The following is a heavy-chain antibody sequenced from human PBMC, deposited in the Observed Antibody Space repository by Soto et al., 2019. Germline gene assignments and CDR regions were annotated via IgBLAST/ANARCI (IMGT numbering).Heavy chain of an antibody. CDR3: ARGGYYDSSGYYPHGMDV. V-gene: IGHV4-31*03. CDR1: GGSISSGGYY. Sequence: QVQLQESGPGLVKPSQTLSLTCTVSGGSISSGGYYWSWIRQHPGKGLEWIGYIYYSGSTHYNPSLKHRVTISVDTSQTQFSLKLSSVTAADTAVYYCARGGYYDSSGYYPHGMDVWGQGTTVTVSS. D-gene: IGHD3-22*01. CDR2: IYYSGST. J-gene: IGHJ6*02.